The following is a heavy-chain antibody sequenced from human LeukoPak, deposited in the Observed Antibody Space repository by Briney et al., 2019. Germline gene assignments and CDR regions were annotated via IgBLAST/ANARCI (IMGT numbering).Heavy chain of an antibody. CDR2: INPNSGGT. Sequence: ASVKVSCKASGYTFTGYYMHWVRQAPGQGREWMGWINPNSGGTNYAQKFQGRVTMTRDTSISTAYMELSRLRSDDTAVYYCARDLLYYYDSSGHEPDYWGQGTLVTVSS. CDR1: GYTFTGYY. D-gene: IGHD3-22*01. J-gene: IGHJ4*02. CDR3: ARDLLYYYDSSGHEPDY. V-gene: IGHV1-2*02.